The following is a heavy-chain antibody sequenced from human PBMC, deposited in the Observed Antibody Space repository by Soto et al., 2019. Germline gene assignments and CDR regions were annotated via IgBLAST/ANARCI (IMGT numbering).Heavy chain of an antibody. J-gene: IGHJ4*02. CDR1: GLSFTNAW. D-gene: IGHD3-10*01. Sequence: EVQLVESGGGLVKPGGSLRLSCVASGLSFTNAWLSWVRQAPGKGLEWVGRIKSKTDDATTDYAAPLKGRFTISRDDSKDTLYLQMNSLKTEDTAVYYCAADRGFGDLSRAFAFWGPGTLVTVSS. CDR3: AADRGFGDLSRAFAF. V-gene: IGHV3-15*01. CDR2: IKSKTDDATT.